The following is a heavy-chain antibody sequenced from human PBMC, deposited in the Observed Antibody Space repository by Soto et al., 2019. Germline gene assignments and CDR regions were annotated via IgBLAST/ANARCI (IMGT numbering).Heavy chain of an antibody. J-gene: IGHJ4*01. CDR1: AGSISSTTYY. V-gene: IGHV4-39*01. Sequence: PSETLSLTCIVSAGSISSTTYYWGWIRQPPGKGLEWIGSIYYSGSPSYNPSLKSRVTISVDASKDQFSLRLSSVTAADTAVYYCARGVLHWGQGTLVTVSS. CDR2: IYYSGSP. CDR3: ARGVLH.